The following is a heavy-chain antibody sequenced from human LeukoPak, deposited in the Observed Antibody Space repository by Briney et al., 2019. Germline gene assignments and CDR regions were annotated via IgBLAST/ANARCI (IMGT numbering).Heavy chain of an antibody. J-gene: IGHJ5*02. Sequence: GGSLRLSCAASGFIFGGYDMHGVRQARGEGVEWVSAIGTAGDSYYSGSVKGRFTIYRENAKNSLYLQMNSLKAADTAVYYCTRGGDDGFDPWGQGTLVTVSS. CDR3: TRGGDDGFDP. D-gene: IGHD3-16*01. V-gene: IGHV3-13*01. CDR2: IGTAGDS. CDR1: GFIFGGYD.